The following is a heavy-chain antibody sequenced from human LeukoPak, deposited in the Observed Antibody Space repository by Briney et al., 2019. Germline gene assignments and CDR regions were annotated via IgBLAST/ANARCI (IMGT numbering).Heavy chain of an antibody. CDR3: AKDVPYYYDSSGYLDY. Sequence: GGSLRLSCAASGFTFSSYAMHWVRQAPGKGLEWVAVISYDGSNKYYADSVKGRFTISRDNSKNTLYLQMNSLRAEDTAVYYCAKDVPYYYDSSGYLDYWGQGTLVTVPS. CDR1: GFTFSSYA. J-gene: IGHJ4*02. D-gene: IGHD3-22*01. V-gene: IGHV3-30*04. CDR2: ISYDGSNK.